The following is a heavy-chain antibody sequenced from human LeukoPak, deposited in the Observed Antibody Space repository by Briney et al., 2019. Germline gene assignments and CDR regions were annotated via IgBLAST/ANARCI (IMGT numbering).Heavy chain of an antibody. CDR3: ARDSIEAAGNDWYFDL. CDR2: IYHSGST. J-gene: IGHJ2*01. V-gene: IGHV4-30-2*01. CDR1: GGSISSGGYS. Sequence: SETLSLTCAVSGGSISSGGYSWSWIRQPPGKGLEWIGYIYHSGSTYYNPSLKSRVTISVDRSKNQFSLKLSSVTAADTAVYYCARDSIEAAGNDWYFDLWARGTLVTVSS. D-gene: IGHD6-13*01.